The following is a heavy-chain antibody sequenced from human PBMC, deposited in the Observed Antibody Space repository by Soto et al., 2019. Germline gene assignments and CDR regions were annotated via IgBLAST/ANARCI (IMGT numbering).Heavy chain of an antibody. V-gene: IGHV3-23*01. J-gene: IGHJ4*02. CDR3: AKDRHYGSGTYSDSYLDY. D-gene: IGHD3-10*01. CDR2: ISGSGGTT. Sequence: EVQLLESGGGLVQPGGSLRLSCGGSGFTFNSYAMTWVRQAPGKGLECVSAISGSGGTTYYANSGKGRFTISRDQSKDTLYLQMNSLRAEDTAIYYCAKDRHYGSGTYSDSYLDYWGQGTLVTVSS. CDR1: GFTFNSYA.